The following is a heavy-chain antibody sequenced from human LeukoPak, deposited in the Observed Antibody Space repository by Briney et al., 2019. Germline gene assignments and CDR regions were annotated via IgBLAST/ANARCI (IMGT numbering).Heavy chain of an antibody. CDR2: IYYSGST. J-gene: IGHJ2*01. CDR3: ARLEKFRYFDL. CDR1: GGSISSSSYY. D-gene: IGHD3-3*01. V-gene: IGHV4-39*01. Sequence: SETLSLTCTVAGGSISSSSYYWGWIRQPPGKGLEWIGSIYYSGSTYYNPSLKSRVTISVDTSKNQFSLKLSSVTAADTAVYYCARLEKFRYFDLWGRGTLVTVSS.